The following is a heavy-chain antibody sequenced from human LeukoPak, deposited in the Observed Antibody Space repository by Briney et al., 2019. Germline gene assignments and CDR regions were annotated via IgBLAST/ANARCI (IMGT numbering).Heavy chain of an antibody. D-gene: IGHD3-10*02. J-gene: IGHJ6*04. V-gene: IGHV3-9*01. CDR1: GFTFDDYS. CDR3: AELGTTMIGGV. CDR2: ISWDSGTI. Sequence: PGGSLRLSCAASGFTFDDYSMHWVRQAPGEGLEWVSGISWDSGTIDYADSVKGRFTISRDNAKNSLFLQMNSLRAEDTAVYYCAELGTTMIGGVWGKGTTVTISS.